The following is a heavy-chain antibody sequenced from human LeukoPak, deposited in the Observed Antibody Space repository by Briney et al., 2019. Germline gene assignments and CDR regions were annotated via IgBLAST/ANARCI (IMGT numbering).Heavy chain of an antibody. CDR1: GGSFSGYY. Sequence: SETLSLTCAVYGGSFSGYYWSWIRQPPGKGLEWIGEINHSGSTNYNPSLKSRVTISVDTSKNQFSLKLSSVTAADTAVYYCARSSVVPAAIYSLLRYYYYGMDVWGQGTTVTVSS. J-gene: IGHJ6*02. V-gene: IGHV4-34*01. CDR2: INHSGST. D-gene: IGHD2-2*01. CDR3: ARSSVVPAAIYSLLRYYYYGMDV.